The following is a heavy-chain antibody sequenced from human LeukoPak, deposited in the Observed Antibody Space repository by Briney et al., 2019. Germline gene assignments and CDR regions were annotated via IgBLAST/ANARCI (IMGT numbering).Heavy chain of an antibody. V-gene: IGHV3-30*18. CDR2: ISYDGSNK. CDR3: AKSPSGRSRISRFDY. CDR1: GFTFSSYE. Sequence: GGSLRLSCAASGFTFSSYEMNWVRQAPGKGLEWVAVISYDGSNKYYADSVNGRFTISRDNSKNTLSLQMNSLRAEDTAVYYCAKSPSGRSRISRFDYWGQGVLVTVSS. D-gene: IGHD1-26*01. J-gene: IGHJ4*02.